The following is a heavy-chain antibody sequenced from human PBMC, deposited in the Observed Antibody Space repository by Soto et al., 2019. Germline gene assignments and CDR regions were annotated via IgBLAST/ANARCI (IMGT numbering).Heavy chain of an antibody. V-gene: IGHV3-23*01. D-gene: IGHD3-16*01. Sequence: GGSLRLSCAASGLKFSNYAMSWVRQAPGKGPEWVSLISATGGGTYYADSVKGRFTISRDNSHNTLYLQVHSLTAEDTAVYYCAKDRRAGGNSAFYFDFWGQGALVTVSS. J-gene: IGHJ4*02. CDR1: GLKFSNYA. CDR2: ISATGGGT. CDR3: AKDRRAGGNSAFYFDF.